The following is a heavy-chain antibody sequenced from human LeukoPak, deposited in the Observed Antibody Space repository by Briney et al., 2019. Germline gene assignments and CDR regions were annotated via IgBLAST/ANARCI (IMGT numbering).Heavy chain of an antibody. CDR1: GFTFSTYW. D-gene: IGHD1-14*01. CDR3: ATGPTPAFDI. CDR2: IDSDGSST. Sequence: GGSLRLSCAASGFTFSTYWMHWVRQAPGKGLVWVSRIDSDGSSTTYADSVKGRFTISRDNARNTVYLQMNSLRAEDTAVHYCATGPTPAFDIWGQGTMVTVSS. V-gene: IGHV3-74*01. J-gene: IGHJ3*02.